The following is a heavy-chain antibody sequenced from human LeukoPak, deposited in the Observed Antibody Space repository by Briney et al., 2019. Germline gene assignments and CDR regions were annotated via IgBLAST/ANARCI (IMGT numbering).Heavy chain of an antibody. D-gene: IGHD3-22*01. Sequence: ASVKVSCKASGYTFTGYYMHWVRQAPGQGLEWMGWINPNSGGTNYAQKFQGRVTMTRDTSISTAYMELSRLRSDDTAVYYCARGDSITMIVVVITTGVHWGQGTLVTVSS. CDR1: GYTFTGYY. V-gene: IGHV1-2*02. CDR3: ARGDSITMIVVVITTGVH. J-gene: IGHJ4*02. CDR2: INPNSGGT.